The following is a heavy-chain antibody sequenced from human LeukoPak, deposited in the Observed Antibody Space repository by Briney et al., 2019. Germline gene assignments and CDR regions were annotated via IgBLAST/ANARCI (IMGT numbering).Heavy chain of an antibody. CDR3: ARDSGYSPSHYYYGMDV. V-gene: IGHV1-69*13. CDR1: GGTFSSYA. D-gene: IGHD5-12*01. Sequence: SVKVSCKASGGTFSSYAISWVRQAPGQGLEWMGGIIPMFGTANYAQKFQGRVTITADESTSTAYMELSSLRSEDTAVYYCARDSGYSPSHYYYGMDVWGQGTTVTVSS. J-gene: IGHJ6*02. CDR2: IIPMFGTA.